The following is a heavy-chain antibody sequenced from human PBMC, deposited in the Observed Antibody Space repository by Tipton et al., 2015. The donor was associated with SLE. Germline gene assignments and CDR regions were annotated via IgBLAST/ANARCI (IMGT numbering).Heavy chain of an antibody. Sequence: TLSLTCTVSGGSISCQYWSWIRQPPGKGLEWIGYIFDSGTTNYNPSLQSRVTISVDTSKNQFSLKLTSVTAADTAVYYCARENWSFSHLDVWGKGTTVTVSS. CDR3: ARENWSFSHLDV. D-gene: IGHD1-1*01. V-gene: IGHV4-59*11. J-gene: IGHJ6*04. CDR2: IFDSGTT. CDR1: GGSISCQY.